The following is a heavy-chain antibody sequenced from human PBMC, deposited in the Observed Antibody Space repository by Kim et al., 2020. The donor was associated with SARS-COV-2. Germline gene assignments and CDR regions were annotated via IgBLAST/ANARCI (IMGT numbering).Heavy chain of an antibody. D-gene: IGHD6-13*01. CDR3: ARARSSSWPAFDI. V-gene: IGHV1-69*04. J-gene: IGHJ3*02. Sequence: YAQKFQGRVTITADKSTSTAYMELSSLRSEDTAVYYCARARSSSWPAFDIWGQGTMVTVSS.